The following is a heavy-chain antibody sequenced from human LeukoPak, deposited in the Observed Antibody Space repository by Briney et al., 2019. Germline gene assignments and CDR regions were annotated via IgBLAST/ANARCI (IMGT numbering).Heavy chain of an antibody. J-gene: IGHJ4*02. CDR3: AKDGEYLRITMVRGVIITYFDY. Sequence: PGGSLRLSCAASGFTFSSYAMSWVRQAPGKGLEWVSAISGSGGSTYYADSVKGRFTISRDNSKNTLYLQMNSLRAEDTAVYYCAKDGEYLRITMVRGVIITYFDYWGQGTLVTVSS. CDR2: ISGSGGST. V-gene: IGHV3-23*01. CDR1: GFTFSSYA. D-gene: IGHD3-10*01.